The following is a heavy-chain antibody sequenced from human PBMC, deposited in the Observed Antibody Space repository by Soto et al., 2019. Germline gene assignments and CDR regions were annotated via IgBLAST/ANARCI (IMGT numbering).Heavy chain of an antibody. V-gene: IGHV3-48*03. D-gene: IGHD5-18*01. CDR2: IGSSGTTI. CDR1: GVTFRSYE. CDR3: SRPLGIQRWLTDYQYGMDV. J-gene: IGHJ6*02. Sequence: EGSLRLSCAASGVTFRSYEMNRVRQAPGKGPERVSYIGSSGTTIYYADAVKGRFTISRDNAKKSLYLQMNSMRAEDTAVYYCSRPLGIQRWLTDYQYGMDVCGQGTTVTVSS.